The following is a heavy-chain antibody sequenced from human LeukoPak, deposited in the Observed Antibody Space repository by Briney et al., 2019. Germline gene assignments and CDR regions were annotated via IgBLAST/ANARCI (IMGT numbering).Heavy chain of an antibody. CDR3: AREDLAYCYYYMDV. CDR1: GGSISSGSYY. D-gene: IGHD3-3*01. Sequence: SETLSLTCTVSGGSISSGSYYWSWIRQPAGKGLEWIGRIHTSGSTNYNPSLKSRVTISVDTSKNQFSLKLSSVTAADTAVYYCAREDLAYCYYYMDVWGKGTTVTVSS. CDR2: IHTSGST. J-gene: IGHJ6*03. V-gene: IGHV4-61*02.